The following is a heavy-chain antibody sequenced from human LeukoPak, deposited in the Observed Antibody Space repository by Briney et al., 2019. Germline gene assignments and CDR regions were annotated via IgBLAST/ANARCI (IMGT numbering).Heavy chain of an antibody. CDR3: ARGPASGSNFAWFDP. CDR2: INHSGST. D-gene: IGHD3-10*01. Sequence: SETLSLTCAVYGGSLSHYYWSWIRQPPGKGLEWIGEINHSGSTNYNLSLKSRVTISVDMSKNQFSLELTSVTAADTAVYYCARGPASGSNFAWFDPWGQGTLVTVSS. CDR1: GGSLSHYY. V-gene: IGHV4-34*01. J-gene: IGHJ5*02.